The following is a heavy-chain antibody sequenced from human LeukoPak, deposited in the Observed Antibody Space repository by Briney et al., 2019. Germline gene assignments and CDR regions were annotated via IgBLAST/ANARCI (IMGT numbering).Heavy chain of an antibody. D-gene: IGHD3-22*01. CDR2: INPSGGST. V-gene: IGHV1-46*01. CDR1: GYTFTSYY. J-gene: IGHJ4*02. Sequence: ASVKVSCKASGYTFTSYYMHWVRQAPGQGLEWMGIINPSGGSTSYAQKLQGRVTMTTNTSTSTAYMELRSLRSDDTAVYYCARVSHYYDSSGYYSRHVDYWGQGTLVTVSS. CDR3: ARVSHYYDSSGYYSRHVDY.